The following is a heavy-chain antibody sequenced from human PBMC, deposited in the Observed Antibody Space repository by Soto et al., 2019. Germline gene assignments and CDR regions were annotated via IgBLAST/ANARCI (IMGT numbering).Heavy chain of an antibody. D-gene: IGHD4-17*01. CDR2: ISSSSSYT. Sequence: GGSLRLSCAASGFTFSDYYMSWIRQAPGKGLEWVSYISSSSSYTNYADSVKGRFTISRDNAKNSLYLQINSLRAEDTAVYYWATFDYGDYLRGDYWGQGTRVTVSS. CDR3: ATFDYGDYLRGDY. CDR1: GFTFSDYY. V-gene: IGHV3-11*06. J-gene: IGHJ4*02.